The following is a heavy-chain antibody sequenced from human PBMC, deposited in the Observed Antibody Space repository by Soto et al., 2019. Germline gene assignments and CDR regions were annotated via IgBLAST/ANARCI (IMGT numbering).Heavy chain of an antibody. Sequence: GGSLRLSCAVSGFIFSRYSMNWVRQAPGKGLEWVSSIGTSGSYIYDTDSAKGRFTISRDNTKDSLYLQMNSLRAEDTAIYYCARGSAFIGLDYWGQGTPVTVSS. CDR3: ARGSAFIGLDY. CDR2: IGTSGSYI. J-gene: IGHJ4*02. D-gene: IGHD1-26*01. V-gene: IGHV3-21*01. CDR1: GFIFSRYS.